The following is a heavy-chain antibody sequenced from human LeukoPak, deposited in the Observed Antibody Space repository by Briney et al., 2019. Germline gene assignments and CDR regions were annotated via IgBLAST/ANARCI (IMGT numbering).Heavy chain of an antibody. CDR3: ARGYGAYSSGWYFDY. J-gene: IGHJ4*02. CDR2: IYTSGST. V-gene: IGHV4-61*02. CDR1: GGSISSGSYY. Sequence: SETLSLTCTVSGGSISSGSYYWSWIRQPAGKGLEWIGRIYTSGSTNYNPSLKSRVTISVDTSKNQFSLKLSSVTAADTAVYYCARGYGAYSSGWYFDYWGQGTLVTVSS. D-gene: IGHD6-19*01.